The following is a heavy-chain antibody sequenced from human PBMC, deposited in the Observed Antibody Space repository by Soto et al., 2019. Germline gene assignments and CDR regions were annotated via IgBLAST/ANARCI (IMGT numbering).Heavy chain of an antibody. Sequence: EVQFLESGGGSIKPGESLRLSCAASGFTLSYNGMTWVRQAPGKGLEWVSDIRGSGDTYYADSVKGRFTTSSDNSRNTLFLQMNSLRVEDTAVYYCTGHGSGSAWGQGTLVTVAS. J-gene: IGHJ5*02. CDR1: GFTLSYNG. D-gene: IGHD6-19*01. V-gene: IGHV3-23*01. CDR2: IRGSGDT. CDR3: TGHGSGSA.